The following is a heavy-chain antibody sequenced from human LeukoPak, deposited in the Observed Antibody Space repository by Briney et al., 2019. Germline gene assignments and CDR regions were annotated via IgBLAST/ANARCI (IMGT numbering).Heavy chain of an antibody. CDR2: ITSSGGST. Sequence: GGSLRLSCAASGFTFSSYAMTWVRQAPGKGLEWVSSITSSGGSTYYADSVKGRFTISRDNSKNTLYLQMNSLKAEDTAIFYCAKGYRSNDYWGQGTPVTVSS. D-gene: IGHD1-14*01. J-gene: IGHJ4*02. CDR3: AKGYRSNDY. V-gene: IGHV3-23*01. CDR1: GFTFSSYA.